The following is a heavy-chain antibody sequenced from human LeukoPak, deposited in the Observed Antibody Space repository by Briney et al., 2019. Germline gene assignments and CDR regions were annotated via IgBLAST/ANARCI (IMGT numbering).Heavy chain of an antibody. CDR3: ARDRATAPLDY. D-gene: IGHD5-12*01. Sequence: SETLSLTCAVYGGSFSGYYWSWIRQPPGKGVEWIGEINHSGSTNYNPSLKSRVTISVDTSKNQFSLKLSSVTAADTAVYYCARDRATAPLDYWGQGTLVTVSS. V-gene: IGHV4-34*01. J-gene: IGHJ4*02. CDR1: GGSFSGYY. CDR2: INHSGST.